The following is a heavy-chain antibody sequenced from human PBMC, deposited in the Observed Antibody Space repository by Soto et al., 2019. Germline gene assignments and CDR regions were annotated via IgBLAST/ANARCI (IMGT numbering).Heavy chain of an antibody. D-gene: IGHD6-6*01. CDR1: GYTFTSYD. CDR2: MNPNSGNT. J-gene: IGHJ6*02. V-gene: IGHV1-8*01. CDR3: AISSIAARPHYYYGMDV. Sequence: QVQLVQSGAEVKKPGASVKVSCKASGYTFTSYDINWVRQATGQGLEWMGWMNPNSGNTGYAQKFQGRVTMTRNTSISTAYMELSSLRSEDTAVYDCAISSIAARPHYYYGMDVWGQCTTVTVSS.